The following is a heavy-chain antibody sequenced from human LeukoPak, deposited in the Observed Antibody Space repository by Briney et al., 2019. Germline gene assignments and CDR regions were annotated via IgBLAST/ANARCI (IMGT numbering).Heavy chain of an antibody. CDR3: ARGPITTRSHFDY. V-gene: IGHV1-69*13. D-gene: IGHD3-22*01. Sequence: GASVKVSCKASGGTFSSYAISWVRQAPGQGLEWMGGIIPIFATANYAQKFQGRVTITADESTSTAYMELSSLRFEDTAVYYCARGPITTRSHFDYWGQGTLVTVSS. CDR2: IIPIFATA. J-gene: IGHJ4*02. CDR1: GGTFSSYA.